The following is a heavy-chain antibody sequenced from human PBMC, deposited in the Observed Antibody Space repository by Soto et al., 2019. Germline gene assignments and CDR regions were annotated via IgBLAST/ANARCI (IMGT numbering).Heavy chain of an antibody. Sequence: PGGSLRPSCAASGFTFSDHYMSWIRQAPGKGLEWIGYSSNSGSFTRYADSVKGRFSISRDNAKNSLYLQINSLRGDDTAIYYCVRSGDNYNLLDYWGQGTPVTVSS. V-gene: IGHV3-11*06. J-gene: IGHJ4*02. D-gene: IGHD1-1*01. CDR1: GFTFSDHY. CDR3: VRSGDNYNLLDY. CDR2: SSNSGSFT.